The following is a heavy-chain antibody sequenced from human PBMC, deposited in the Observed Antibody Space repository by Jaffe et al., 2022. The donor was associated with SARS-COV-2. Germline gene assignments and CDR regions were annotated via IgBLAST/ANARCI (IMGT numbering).Heavy chain of an antibody. CDR1: GGSISSYY. Sequence: QVQLQESGPGLVKPSETLSLTCTVSGGSISSYYWSWIRQPPGKGLEWIGYIYYSGSTNYNPSLKSRVTISVDTSKNQFSLKLSSVTAADTAVYYCARGLPPNSSSLRGGFDYWGQGTLVTVSS. V-gene: IGHV4-59*01. CDR2: IYYSGST. J-gene: IGHJ4*02. D-gene: IGHD6-13*01. CDR3: ARGLPPNSSSLRGGFDY.